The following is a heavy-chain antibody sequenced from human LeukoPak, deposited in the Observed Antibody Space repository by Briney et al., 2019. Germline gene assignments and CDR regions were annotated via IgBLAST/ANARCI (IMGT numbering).Heavy chain of an antibody. V-gene: IGHV3-23*01. CDR2: ISGSDGST. CDR3: AKEGVWVRYRYNFEF. J-gene: IGHJ4*02. CDR1: GFTFSSYA. D-gene: IGHD3-16*02. Sequence: GGSLRLSCAASGFTFSSYAMSWVRQAPGKGLEWVSAISGSDGSTYYAHSVKGRFTIPRDNSKNTPYLQMKSLRAEDTAVYYCAKEGVWVRYRYNFEFWGQGTLVTVSS.